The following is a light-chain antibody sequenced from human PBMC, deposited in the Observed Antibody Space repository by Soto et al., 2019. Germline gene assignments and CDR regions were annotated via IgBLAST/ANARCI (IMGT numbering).Light chain of an antibody. CDR3: PQANSFPLT. J-gene: IGKJ4*01. Sequence: DIQMTQSPSFVSASVGARVTITCRSSQDISSLLVWYQQKPGKAPKLLIHATSGFQSVVPSRFSGSGSGTDFTLTISNLQSEDFATYDCPQANSFPLTFGGGTKVEIK. CDR1: QDISSL. CDR2: ATS. V-gene: IGKV1-12*01.